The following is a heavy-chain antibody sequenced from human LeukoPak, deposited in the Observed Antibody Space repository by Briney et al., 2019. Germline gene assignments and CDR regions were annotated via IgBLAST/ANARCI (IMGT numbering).Heavy chain of an antibody. D-gene: IGHD6-19*01. J-gene: IGHJ4*02. CDR3: ARVTGGIAVDY. V-gene: IGHV3-66*01. Sequence: GGSLRLSCAASGFTFSDYYMSWIRQAPGKGLEWVSGIGGSGTRTYYADSVKGRFTISRDNYKNTVYLQMNSLRAEDTAVYYCARVTGGIAVDYWGQGTLVTVSS. CDR2: IGGSGTRT. CDR1: GFTFSDYY.